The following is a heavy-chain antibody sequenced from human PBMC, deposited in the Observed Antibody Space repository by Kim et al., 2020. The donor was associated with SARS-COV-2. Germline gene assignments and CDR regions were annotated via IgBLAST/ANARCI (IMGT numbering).Heavy chain of an antibody. CDR3: ARVGGTIFGVVIRGRYYGMDV. D-gene: IGHD3-3*01. V-gene: IGHV4-4*02. CDR1: GGSISSSNW. CDR2: IYHSGST. J-gene: IGHJ6*02. Sequence: SETLSLTCAVSGGSISSSNWRSWVRPPPGKGLEWIGEIYHSGSTNYNPSLKSRVTISVDKSKNQFSLKLSSVTAADTAVYYCARVGGTIFGVVIRGRYYGMDVWGQGTTVTVSS.